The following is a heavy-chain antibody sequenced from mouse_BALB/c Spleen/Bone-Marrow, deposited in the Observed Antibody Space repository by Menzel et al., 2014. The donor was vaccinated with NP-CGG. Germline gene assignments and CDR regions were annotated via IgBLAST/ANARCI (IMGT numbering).Heavy chain of an antibody. J-gene: IGHJ3*01. D-gene: IGHD2-4*01. CDR2: IAPGSGST. Sequence: DLVKPGASVKLSCKASGYTFTSYWINWIKQRPGQGLEWIGRIAPGSGSTYYNEMFKGKATLTVDTSSSTAYIQLSSQSSEDSADYFCARGDDYDPFAYWGQGPLVTVSA. CDR3: ARGDDYDPFAY. V-gene: IGHV1S41*01. CDR1: GYTFTSYW.